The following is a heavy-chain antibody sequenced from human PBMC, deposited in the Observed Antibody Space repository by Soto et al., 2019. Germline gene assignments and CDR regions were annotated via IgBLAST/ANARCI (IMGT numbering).Heavy chain of an antibody. CDR1: GGSISSYY. CDR2: IYYSGST. V-gene: IGHV4-59*08. Sequence: TLSLTCTVSGGSISSYYWSWIRQPPGKGLEWIGYIYYSGSTNYNPSLKSRVTISVDTSKNQFSLKLSSVTAADTAVYYCARGGKYCTNGVCSFYGTDVWGQGTTVTVSS. CDR3: ARGGKYCTNGVCSFYGTDV. D-gene: IGHD2-8*01. J-gene: IGHJ6*02.